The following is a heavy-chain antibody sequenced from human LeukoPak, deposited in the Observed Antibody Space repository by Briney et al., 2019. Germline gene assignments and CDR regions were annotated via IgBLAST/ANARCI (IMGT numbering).Heavy chain of an antibody. CDR3: ARSYYYGSGVELDY. J-gene: IGHJ4*02. Sequence: WASVKVSCKASGYTFTSYGISWVRQAPGQGLEWMGWINPNSGGTNYAQKFQGRVTMTRDTSISTAYMELSRLRSDDTAVYYCARSYYYGSGVELDYWGQGTLVTVSS. D-gene: IGHD3-10*01. CDR2: INPNSGGT. CDR1: GYTFTSYG. V-gene: IGHV1-2*02.